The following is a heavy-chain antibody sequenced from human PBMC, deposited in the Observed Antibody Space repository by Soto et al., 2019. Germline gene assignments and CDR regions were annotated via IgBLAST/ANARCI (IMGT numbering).Heavy chain of an antibody. CDR3: ARDNDRPQLGGNYYYILDV. V-gene: IGHV1-69*12. D-gene: IGHD1-1*01. Sequence: QVQLVQSGAEVKKPGSSVKVSCKASGGTFRTSAISWVRQAPGQGLEWVGGIMPVFRRPKYAQNFQGRVTISADESTSTAYMELSSLRSDDTAVYYCARDNDRPQLGGNYYYILDVWGQGTADTVSS. J-gene: IGHJ6*02. CDR2: IMPVFRRP. CDR1: GGTFRTSA.